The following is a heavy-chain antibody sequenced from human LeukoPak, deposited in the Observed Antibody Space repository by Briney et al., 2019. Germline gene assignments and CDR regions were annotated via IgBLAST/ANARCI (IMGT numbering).Heavy chain of an antibody. Sequence: GRSLRLSCAASGFTFSSYGMHWVRQAPGKGLEWVAVIWYDGSDKYYADSVKGRFTISRDNSKNTLYLQMNSLRAEDTAVYYCARSPNTYYYGSGSYFDYWGQGTLVTVSS. D-gene: IGHD3-10*01. V-gene: IGHV3-33*01. CDR2: IWYDGSDK. CDR3: ARSPNTYYYGSGSYFDY. CDR1: GFTFSSYG. J-gene: IGHJ4*02.